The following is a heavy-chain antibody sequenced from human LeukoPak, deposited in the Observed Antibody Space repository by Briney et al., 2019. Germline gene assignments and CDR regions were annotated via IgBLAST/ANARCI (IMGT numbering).Heavy chain of an antibody. Sequence: SETLSLTCAVYGGSFSGYYWGWIRQPPGKGLEWIGSMEWIGSMYDSGSTYYNPSLKSRVTISVDTSKNQFSLKLSSVTAADTAVYYCARGRRDGYTLYYMDVWAKGTTVTISS. J-gene: IGHJ6*03. D-gene: IGHD5-24*01. CDR1: GGSFSGYY. CDR2: MYDSGST. CDR3: ARGRRDGYTLYYMDV. V-gene: IGHV4-34*01.